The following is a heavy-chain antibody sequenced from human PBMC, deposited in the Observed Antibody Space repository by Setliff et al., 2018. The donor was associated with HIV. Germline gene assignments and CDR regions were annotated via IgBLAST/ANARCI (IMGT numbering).Heavy chain of an antibody. D-gene: IGHD6-13*01. CDR2: INTSGST. CDR1: NGSISSGTFY. CDR3: ARDFKRYNSPCRFDP. J-gene: IGHJ5*02. Sequence: ASETLSLTCTVSNGSISSGTFYWNWIRQPAGKGLEWIGRINTSGSTNYNPSLKSRVTISVDKSQNQFSLKLSSVTAADTAVYYCARDFKRYNSPCRFDPWGQGTLVTVS. V-gene: IGHV4-61*02.